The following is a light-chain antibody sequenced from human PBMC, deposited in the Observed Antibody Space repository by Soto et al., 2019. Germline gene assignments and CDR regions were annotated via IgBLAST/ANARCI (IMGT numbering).Light chain of an antibody. Sequence: QSALTQPASVSGSPGQSITISCTGTISDVAGYNYVSWYQQHPGKAPKLMIYEVSNWPSGVSNRFSGSKSGNTASLTISGLQAEDEADYYCSSYTSISTLIFGGGTQLTVL. CDR3: SSYTSISTLI. CDR2: EVS. V-gene: IGLV2-14*01. CDR1: ISDVAGYNY. J-gene: IGLJ2*01.